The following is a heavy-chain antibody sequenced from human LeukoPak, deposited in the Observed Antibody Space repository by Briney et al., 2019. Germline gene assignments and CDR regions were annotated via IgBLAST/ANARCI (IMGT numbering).Heavy chain of an antibody. CDR3: ARLNTVVAATRGDGGDYWFDP. J-gene: IGHJ5*02. V-gene: IGHV4-39*07. CDR2: IYYSGST. CDR1: GGSISSSSYY. D-gene: IGHD2-15*01. Sequence: SETLSLTCTVSGGSISSSSYYWGWIRQPPGKGLEWIGSIYYSGSTYYNPSLKSRVTISVDTSKNQFSLKLSSVTAADTAVYYCARLNTVVAATRGDGGDYWFDPWGQGTLVTVSS.